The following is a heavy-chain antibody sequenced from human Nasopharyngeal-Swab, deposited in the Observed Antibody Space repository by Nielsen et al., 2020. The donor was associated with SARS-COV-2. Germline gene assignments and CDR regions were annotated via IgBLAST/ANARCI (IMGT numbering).Heavy chain of an antibody. V-gene: IGHV3-23*01. CDR3: ATRGALQGRHCLDP. CDR1: GFSFSTYA. CDR2: VSASGVST. J-gene: IGHJ5*02. D-gene: IGHD4-11*01. Sequence: GESLKISCAASGFSFSTYAMTWVRQAPGKGLEWVSTVSASGVSTYYTDSVKGRFTISRDNSKNTLYLQMNSLRAEDTAIYYCATRGALQGRHCLDPWGQGTLVTVSS.